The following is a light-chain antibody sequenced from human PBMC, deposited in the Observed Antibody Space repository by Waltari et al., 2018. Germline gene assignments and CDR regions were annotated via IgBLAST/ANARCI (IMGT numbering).Light chain of an antibody. CDR3: QQYNSNPWT. CDR2: RAS. CDR1: QSVGTW. Sequence: DIQMTQSPSTLSASVGDRVTITCRASQSVGTWLAWFQQIPGRAPKVLIYRASNSESGVPSRFSGSGSWTDFTLTISSLQPDDFATYYCQQYNSNPWTFGQGTKVEIK. J-gene: IGKJ1*01. V-gene: IGKV1-5*03.